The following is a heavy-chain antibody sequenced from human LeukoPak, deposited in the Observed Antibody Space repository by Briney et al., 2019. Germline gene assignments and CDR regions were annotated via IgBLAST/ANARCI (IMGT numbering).Heavy chain of an antibody. V-gene: IGHV3-49*04. Sequence: GGSLRLSCTASGFTFGDYAMSWVRQAPGKGLEWVGFIRSKTYGGTTEYAASVKGRFIISRDDSKSIAYLQMNSLKTEDTAVYYCTRVEAAAGTNGFFDYWGQGTLVTVSS. CDR1: GFTFGDYA. CDR2: IRSKTYGGTT. CDR3: TRVEAAAGTNGFFDY. J-gene: IGHJ4*02. D-gene: IGHD6-13*01.